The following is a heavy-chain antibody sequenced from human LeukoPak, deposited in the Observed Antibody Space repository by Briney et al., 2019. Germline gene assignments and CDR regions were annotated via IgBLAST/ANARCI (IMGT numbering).Heavy chain of an antibody. J-gene: IGHJ4*02. CDR3: ARDHSIAVDY. D-gene: IGHD6-6*01. V-gene: IGHV3-23*01. CDR2: ISGSGGSA. Sequence: GGSLRLSCAASGFTFSSYAMSWVRQAPGKGLEWVSAISGSGGSAYYADSVKGRFTISRDNAKNSLYLQMNSLRAEDTAVYYCARDHSIAVDYWGQGTLVTVSS. CDR1: GFTFSSYA.